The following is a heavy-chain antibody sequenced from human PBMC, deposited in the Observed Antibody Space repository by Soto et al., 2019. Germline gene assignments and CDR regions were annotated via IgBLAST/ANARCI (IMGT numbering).Heavy chain of an antibody. CDR2: ISAYNGNT. V-gene: IGHV1-18*01. CDR1: GYTFTSYG. CDR3: ARRAYYDFWSGYGLLGDYYGMYV. D-gene: IGHD3-3*01. Sequence: VASVKVSCKASGYTFTSYGISWVRQAPGQGLEWMGWISAYNGNTNYAQKLQGRVTMTTDTSTSTAYMELRSLRSDDTAVYYCARRAYYDFWSGYGLLGDYYGMYVWGQGTTVTVSS. J-gene: IGHJ6*02.